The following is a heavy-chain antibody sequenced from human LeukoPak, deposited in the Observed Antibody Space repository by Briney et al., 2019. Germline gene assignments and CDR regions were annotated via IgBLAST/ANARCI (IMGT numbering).Heavy chain of an antibody. CDR2: ISAYNGNT. J-gene: IGHJ4*02. CDR1: GYTFTSYG. D-gene: IGHD1-14*01. Sequence: ASVKVSCKASGYTFTSYGMSWVRQAPGQGLEWMGWISAYNGNTNYAQKLQGRVTKTTDTSTSTAYMELRSLRSDDTAVYYRARPRPYRENDYCGQGTLVTVSS. V-gene: IGHV1-18*01. CDR3: ARPRPYRENDY.